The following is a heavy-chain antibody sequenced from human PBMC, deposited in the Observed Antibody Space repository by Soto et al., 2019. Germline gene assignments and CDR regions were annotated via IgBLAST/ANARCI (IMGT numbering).Heavy chain of an antibody. CDR2: IYYSGST. CDR1: GGSISSYY. CDR3: ARTGDAYYDFWSGSASYQYGMDV. J-gene: IGHJ6*02. D-gene: IGHD3-3*01. V-gene: IGHV4-59*01. Sequence: PSETLSLTCTVSGGSISSYYWSWIRQPPGKGLEWIGYIYYSGSTNYNPSLKSRVTISVETSKNQFSLKLSSVTAADTAVYYCARTGDAYYDFWSGSASYQYGMDVWGQGTTVTVSS.